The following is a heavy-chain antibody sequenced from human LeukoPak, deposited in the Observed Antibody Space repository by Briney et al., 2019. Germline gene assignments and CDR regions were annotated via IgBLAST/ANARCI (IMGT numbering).Heavy chain of an antibody. CDR1: GFTFSSYA. CDR2: ISGSGGST. V-gene: IGHV3-23*01. Sequence: GGSLSLSCAASGFTFSSYAMSWVRQAPGKGLEWVSAISGSGGSTYYADSVKGRFTISRDNSKNTLYLQMNSLRAEDTAVYYCAKNPGMCYYDSSGYSSWGQGTLVTVSS. D-gene: IGHD3-22*01. J-gene: IGHJ4*02. CDR3: AKNPGMCYYDSSGYSS.